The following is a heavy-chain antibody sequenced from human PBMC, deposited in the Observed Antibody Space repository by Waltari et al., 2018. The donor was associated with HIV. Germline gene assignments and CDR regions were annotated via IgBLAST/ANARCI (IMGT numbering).Heavy chain of an antibody. V-gene: IGHV3-43*01. Sequence: EVQLVESGGVVVQPGGSLRLSCAASGFTLDDYTMPWVRQAPGKGLEWVSLISWDGGSTYYADSVKGRFTISRDNSKNSLYLQMNSLRTEDTALYYCAKGTVGATPYFDYWGQGTLVTVSS. CDR2: ISWDGGST. CDR1: GFTLDDYT. J-gene: IGHJ4*02. D-gene: IGHD1-26*01. CDR3: AKGTVGATPYFDY.